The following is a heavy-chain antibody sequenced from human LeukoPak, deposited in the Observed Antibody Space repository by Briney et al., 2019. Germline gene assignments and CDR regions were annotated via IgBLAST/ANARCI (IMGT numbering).Heavy chain of an antibody. CDR3: AKAPVTTCRGAYCYPFDY. CDR2: TYNDGSTT. CDR1: GFTFSKYW. Sequence: GGSLRLSCAASGFTFSKYWMHWVRQAPGEGLVWVSRTYNDGSTTTYADSVKGRFTISRDSSKNTLFLQMNRLRPEDAAVYYCAKAPVTTCRGAYCYPFDYWGQGTLVTVSS. V-gene: IGHV3-74*03. D-gene: IGHD2-21*01. J-gene: IGHJ4*02.